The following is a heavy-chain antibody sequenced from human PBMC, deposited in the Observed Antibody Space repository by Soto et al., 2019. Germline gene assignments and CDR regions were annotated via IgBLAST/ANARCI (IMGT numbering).Heavy chain of an antibody. CDR1: GGSMSSCS. Sequence: SETLSLTCAVSGGSMSSCSWSWIWQPPGKGLGLIGFMSHSGRSEYNPSLNNRIIFSVAVSTNKFYLNLKSMKVAYTAVYYCAMVAMENYFDMYSRSTYYALDVWGQGTTVTVSS. D-gene: IGHD3-9*01. CDR2: MSHSGRS. V-gene: IGHV4-59*13. CDR3: AMVAMENYFDMYSRSTYYALDV. J-gene: IGHJ6*02.